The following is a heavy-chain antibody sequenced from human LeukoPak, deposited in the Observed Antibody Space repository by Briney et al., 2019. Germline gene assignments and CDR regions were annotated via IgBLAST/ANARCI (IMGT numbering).Heavy chain of an antibody. CDR1: GGSFSGYY. Sequence: SETLSLTCAVYGGSFSGYYWSWIRQPAGKGLEWIGRIYTSGSTNYNPSLKSRVTISVDTSKNQFSLKLSSVTAADTAVYSCARAPLGRSFDYWGQGTLVTVSS. D-gene: IGHD3-10*01. J-gene: IGHJ4*02. V-gene: IGHV4-59*10. CDR2: IYTSGST. CDR3: ARAPLGRSFDY.